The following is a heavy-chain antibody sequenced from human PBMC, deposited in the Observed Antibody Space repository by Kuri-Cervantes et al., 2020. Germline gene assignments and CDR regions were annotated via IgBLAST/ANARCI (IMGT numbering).Heavy chain of an antibody. J-gene: IGHJ4*02. CDR3: ASPMDDFWSGYNY. CDR1: GFNFGSFA. Sequence: GGSLRLSCAASGFNFGSFAMHRVRQAPGKGLEWVAVIWYDGSNKYYADSVKGRFTISRDNSKNTLYLQMNSLRAEDTAVYYCASPMDDFWSGYNYWGQGTLVTVSS. D-gene: IGHD3-3*01. V-gene: IGHV3-33*08. CDR2: IWYDGSNK.